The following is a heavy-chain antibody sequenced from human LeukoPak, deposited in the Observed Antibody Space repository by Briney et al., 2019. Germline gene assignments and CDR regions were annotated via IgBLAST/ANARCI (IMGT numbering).Heavy chain of an antibody. CDR3: ARDFAREFTIDY. J-gene: IGHJ4*02. V-gene: IGHV3-48*01. CDR2: ISSSSNII. CDR1: GFTFSNYN. D-gene: IGHD3-10*01. Sequence: PGGSLRLSCAAPGFTFSNYNMNWVRQPPGKGLQWVSYISSSSNIIYYADSVKGRFTIFRDNAKNSLFLQMNSLRAEDTAVYYCARDFAREFTIDYWGQGTLVTVSS.